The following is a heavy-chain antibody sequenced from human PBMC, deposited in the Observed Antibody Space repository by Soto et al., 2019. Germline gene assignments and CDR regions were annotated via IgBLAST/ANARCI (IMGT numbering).Heavy chain of an antibody. CDR2: ISYDGSNK. CDR3: AKDTVRKWSPYYFDY. D-gene: IGHD3-10*01. V-gene: IGHV3-30*18. CDR1: GFTFSSYG. Sequence: QVQLVESGGGVVQPGRSLRLSCAASGFTFSSYGMHWVRQAPGKGLEWVAVISYDGSNKYYADSVKGRFTIPRDNSKNTLYLLMNCLRAEDTAVYYCAKDTVRKWSPYYFDYWGQGTLVTVSS. J-gene: IGHJ4*02.